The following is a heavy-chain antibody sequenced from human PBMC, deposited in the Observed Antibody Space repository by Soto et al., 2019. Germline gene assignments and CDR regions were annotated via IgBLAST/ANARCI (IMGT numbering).Heavy chain of an antibody. Sequence: QMQLVQSGPEVKKPGTSVKVSCKASGFTFTSSAVQWVRQARGHRLEWIGWIVVGSGNTNYAQKFQERVTITRDMSTSTAYMELSSLRSEDTAVYYCAADPADYGDYEYYYYYYGMDVWGQGTTVTVSS. V-gene: IGHV1-58*01. CDR1: GFTFTSSA. D-gene: IGHD4-17*01. CDR3: AADPADYGDYEYYYYYYGMDV. CDR2: IVVGSGNT. J-gene: IGHJ6*02.